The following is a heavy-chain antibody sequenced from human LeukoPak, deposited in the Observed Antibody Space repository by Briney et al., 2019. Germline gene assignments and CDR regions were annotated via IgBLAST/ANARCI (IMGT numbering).Heavy chain of an antibody. J-gene: IGHJ4*02. V-gene: IGHV4-39*01. D-gene: IGHD3-16*02. Sequence: SETLSLTCTVSGGSISSSSYYWGWIRQPPGKGLEWIGSIYYSGSTYYNPSLKSRVTISVDTSKNQFSLKLSSVTAADTAVYYCARQFTFGGVIVIPYYFDYWGQGTLVTVSS. CDR2: IYYSGST. CDR3: ARQFTFGGVIVIPYYFDY. CDR1: GGSISSSSYY.